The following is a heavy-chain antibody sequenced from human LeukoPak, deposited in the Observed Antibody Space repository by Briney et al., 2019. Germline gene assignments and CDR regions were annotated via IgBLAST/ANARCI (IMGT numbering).Heavy chain of an antibody. V-gene: IGHV3-21*01. Sequence: SGGSLRLSCAASGFTFSSYSMNWVRQAPGKGLEWVSSISSSSSYIYYADSVKGRFTISRDNAKNSLYLQMNSLRAEDTAVYYCARDRGSGSSSRMDVWGQGTTVTVSS. D-gene: IGHD3-10*01. CDR2: ISSSSSYI. CDR3: ARDRGSGSSSRMDV. J-gene: IGHJ6*02. CDR1: GFTFSSYS.